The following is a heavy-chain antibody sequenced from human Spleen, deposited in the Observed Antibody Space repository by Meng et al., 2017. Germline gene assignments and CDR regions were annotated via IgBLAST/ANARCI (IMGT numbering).Heavy chain of an antibody. J-gene: IGHJ4*02. CDR1: GFTFSSYA. CDR2: ISGGNT. CDR3: AKQGDSDWYGGFDY. Sequence: GESLKISCAASGFTFSSYAMNWVRQAPGKGLEWVSSISGGNTIYADSVRGRFIISRDNSKNTLYLQMNSLRAEDTAVYYCAKQGDSDWYGGFDYWGQGTLVTVSS. V-gene: IGHV3-23*01. D-gene: IGHD6-19*01.